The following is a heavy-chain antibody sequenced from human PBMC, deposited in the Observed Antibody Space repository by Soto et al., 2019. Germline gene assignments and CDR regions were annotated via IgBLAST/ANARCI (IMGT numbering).Heavy chain of an antibody. V-gene: IGHV1-46*01. Sequence: QVQLVQSGAEVKKPGASVKVSCKTSGYTFTSYYIHWVRQAPGQGLEWMGIINPSGGSTSYAQKFQGRVSVTADTPSSTVYMGLRGLRSEDTAIYFCARGGENYSDGGGFNWFDPWGQGTQVTVSS. D-gene: IGHD3-22*01. CDR2: INPSGGST. J-gene: IGHJ5*02. CDR3: ARGGENYSDGGGFNWFDP. CDR1: GYTFTSYY.